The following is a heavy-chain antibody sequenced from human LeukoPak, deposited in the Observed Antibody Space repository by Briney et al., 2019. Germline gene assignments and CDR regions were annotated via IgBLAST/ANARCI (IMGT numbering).Heavy chain of an antibody. V-gene: IGHV3-53*01. CDR1: GFTVSSNY. D-gene: IGHD7-27*01. Sequence: GGSLRLSCAASGFTVSSNYMSWVRQAPGKGLEWVSVIYSGGSTYYADSVKGRFTISRDNSKNTLYLQMNSLRAEDTAVYYCARALTGSVYFDYWGQGTLVTVSS. CDR3: ARALTGSVYFDY. CDR2: IYSGGST. J-gene: IGHJ4*02.